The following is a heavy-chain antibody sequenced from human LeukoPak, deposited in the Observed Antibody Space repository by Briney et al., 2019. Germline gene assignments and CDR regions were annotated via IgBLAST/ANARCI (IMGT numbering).Heavy chain of an antibody. J-gene: IGHJ4*02. CDR1: GDSISTNNYY. D-gene: IGHD6-19*01. Sequence: SETLSLTCTVSGDSISTNNYYWGWTRQPPGKGLEWIGNTYPRERSYYNPSLKSRVTISVDTSKNQISLKLTSVTAADTAMYFCAKRYFETSGWYGPFDSWGQGTLVTVSS. CDR3: AKRYFETSGWYGPFDS. V-gene: IGHV4-39*01. CDR2: TYPRERS.